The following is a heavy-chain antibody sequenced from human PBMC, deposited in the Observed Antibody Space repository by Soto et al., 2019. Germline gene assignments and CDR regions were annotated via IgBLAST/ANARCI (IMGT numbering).Heavy chain of an antibody. D-gene: IGHD3-16*01. CDR2: ISYDGSNK. CDR1: GFTFSSYG. J-gene: IGHJ4*02. V-gene: IGHV3-30*18. CDR3: AKDPRGAN. Sequence: QVQLVESGGGVVQPGRSLRLSCAASGFTFSSYGMHWVRQAPGKGLEWVAVISYDGSNKYYADSVKGRFTISRDNSKNTLYLQMNSLRAEDTAVYYCAKDPRGANWDQGTLVTVSS.